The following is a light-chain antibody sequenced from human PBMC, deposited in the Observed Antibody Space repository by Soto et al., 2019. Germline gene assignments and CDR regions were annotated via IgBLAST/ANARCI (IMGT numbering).Light chain of an antibody. J-gene: IGKJ2*01. Sequence: DIQMTQSPSSLSASVGDRVTITCRASQSISTYLIWYQQKPGKAPKRLIYAASSLQSGVPSRFSGSGSGTDFTLTISSLQPEDFAPYYCQQSYSIPRTFGQGTQLEIK. CDR1: QSISTY. CDR2: AAS. V-gene: IGKV1-39*01. CDR3: QQSYSIPRT.